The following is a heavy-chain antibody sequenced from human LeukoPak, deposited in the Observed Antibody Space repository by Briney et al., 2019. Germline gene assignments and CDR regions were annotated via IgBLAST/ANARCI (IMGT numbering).Heavy chain of an antibody. CDR3: ARDRSSGYDAAFDI. J-gene: IGHJ3*02. V-gene: IGHV3-23*01. D-gene: IGHD5-12*01. CDR2: ISGSGYST. Sequence: PGGSLRLSCAASGFTFSHYGMSWVRQAPGKGLEWVSAISGSGYSTYYADSVKGRFTISRDNAKNSLYLQMNSLRAEDTAVYYCARDRSSGYDAAFDIWGQGTMVTVSS. CDR1: GFTFSHYG.